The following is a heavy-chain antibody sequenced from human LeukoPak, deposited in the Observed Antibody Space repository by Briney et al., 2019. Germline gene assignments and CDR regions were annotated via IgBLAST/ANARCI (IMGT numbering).Heavy chain of an antibody. V-gene: IGHV4-59*08. CDR1: GGSISSYD. CDR3: ASGEYPFDI. J-gene: IGHJ3*02. Sequence: SETLSLTCTVSGGSISSYDWSWIRQPPGKGLEWISDIYYSGSTNYNPSLKSRGTISLDTSKNQLSPNLRSVTAADTAVYSCASGEYPFDIWGAGKLVTVSS. CDR2: IYYSGST. D-gene: IGHD2-2*01.